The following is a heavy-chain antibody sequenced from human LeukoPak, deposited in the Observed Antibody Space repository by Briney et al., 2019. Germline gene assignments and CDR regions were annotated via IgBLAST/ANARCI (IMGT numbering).Heavy chain of an antibody. CDR3: AIVVRNAFDI. CDR1: GYTLTELS. CDR2: FDPEDGET. J-gene: IGHJ3*02. V-gene: IGHV1-24*01. D-gene: IGHD2-21*01. Sequence: ASVKVSCKVSGYTLTELSMHWVRQAPGKGLEWMGGFDPEDGETIYAQEFQGRVTMTEDTSTDTACMELSSLRSEDTAVYYCAIVVRNAFDIWGQGTMVTVSS.